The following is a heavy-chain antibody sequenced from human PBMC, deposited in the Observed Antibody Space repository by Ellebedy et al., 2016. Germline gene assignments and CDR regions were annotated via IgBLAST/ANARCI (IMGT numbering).Heavy chain of an antibody. CDR2: IRSKAYGGTT. J-gene: IGHJ4*02. V-gene: IGHV3-49*03. CDR3: TRRDGWELQYYFDY. Sequence: GGSLRLSCAASGFTFSDYYMSWFRQAPGKGLEWVGFIRSKAYGGTTEYAASVKGRFTISRDDSKSIAYLQMNSLKTDDAAVYYCTRRDGWELQYYFDYWGQGTLVTVSS. CDR1: GFTFSDYY. D-gene: IGHD1-26*01.